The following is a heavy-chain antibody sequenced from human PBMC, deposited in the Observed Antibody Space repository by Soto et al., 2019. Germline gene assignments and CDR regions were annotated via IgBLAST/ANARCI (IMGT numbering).Heavy chain of an antibody. Sequence: SETLSLTCTVSGGSISSYYWSWIRQPPGKGLEWIGYIYYSGSTNYNPSLKSRVTISVDPSKNQFSLKLSSVTAADTAVYYCARGYSSSWHYFDYWGQGTLFTVAS. CDR3: ARGYSSSWHYFDY. CDR2: IYYSGST. CDR1: GGSISSYY. D-gene: IGHD6-13*01. V-gene: IGHV4-59*01. J-gene: IGHJ4*02.